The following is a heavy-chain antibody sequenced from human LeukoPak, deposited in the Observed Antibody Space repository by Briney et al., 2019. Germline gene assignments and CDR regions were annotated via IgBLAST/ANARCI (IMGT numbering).Heavy chain of an antibody. CDR3: AKDCGTGPFACSH. CDR1: GDSVSSNIAA. Sequence: SQTLSLTCAISGDSVSSNIAAWNWIRQSPSRGLEWLGRTYYRSKWYNDYAVSVRSRITIDPDTSKNQFSLRLNSVTPEDTAVYYCAKDCGTGPFACSHWGQGTLVTASS. CDR2: TYYRSKWYN. D-gene: IGHD2-15*01. J-gene: IGHJ4*02. V-gene: IGHV6-1*01.